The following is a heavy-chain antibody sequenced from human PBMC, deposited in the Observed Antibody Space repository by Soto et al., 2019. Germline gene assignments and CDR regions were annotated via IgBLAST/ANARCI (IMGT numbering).Heavy chain of an antibody. V-gene: IGHV4-34*01. D-gene: IGHD6-25*01. CDR2: INHSGST. CDR1: GGSFSGYY. CDR3: ARDSRRGSAASYYYYYMDV. Sequence: PSETLSLTCAVYGGSFSGYYWSWIRQPPGKGLEWIGEINHSGSTNYNPSLKSRVTISVDTSKNQFSLKLSSVTAADTAVYYCARDSRRGSAASYYYYYMDVWGKGTTVTVSS. J-gene: IGHJ6*03.